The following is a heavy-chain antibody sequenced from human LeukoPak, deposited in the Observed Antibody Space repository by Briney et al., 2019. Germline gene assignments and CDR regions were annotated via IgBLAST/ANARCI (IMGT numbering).Heavy chain of an antibody. J-gene: IGHJ4*02. D-gene: IGHD2-2*01. CDR3: AKSVCSSTSCSDFDY. CDR2: ISYDGSNK. CDR1: GFTFSSYG. Sequence: GGSLRLSCAASGFTFSSYGMHWVRQAPGKGLEWVAVISYDGSNKYYADYVKGRFTISRDNSKNTLYLQMNSPRAEDTAVYYCAKSVCSSTSCSDFDYWGQGTLVTVSS. V-gene: IGHV3-30*18.